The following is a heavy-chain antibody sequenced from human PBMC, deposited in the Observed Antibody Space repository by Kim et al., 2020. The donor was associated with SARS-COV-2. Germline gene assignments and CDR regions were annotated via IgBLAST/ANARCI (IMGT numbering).Heavy chain of an antibody. V-gene: IGHV4-34*01. J-gene: IGHJ4*02. CDR3: ARVPIDDSTDSYYFYY. D-gene: IGHD3-22*01. Sequence: SLKSRVTISVDTSKNQFSLKLSSVTAADTAVYYCARVPIDDSTDSYYFYYWGQGTLVTVSS.